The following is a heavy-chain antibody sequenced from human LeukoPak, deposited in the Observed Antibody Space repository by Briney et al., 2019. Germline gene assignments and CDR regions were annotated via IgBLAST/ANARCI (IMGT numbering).Heavy chain of an antibody. D-gene: IGHD6-13*01. CDR2: IYYSGST. CDR3: ARRNRAAATFDY. J-gene: IGHJ4*02. CDR1: GGSISSSYYY. V-gene: IGHV4-61*05. Sequence: SETLSLTCTVSGGSISSSYYYWSWIRQPPGKGLEWIGYIYYSGSTNYNPSLKSRVTISVDTSKNQFSLKLSSVTAADTAVYYCARRNRAAATFDYWGQGTLVTVSS.